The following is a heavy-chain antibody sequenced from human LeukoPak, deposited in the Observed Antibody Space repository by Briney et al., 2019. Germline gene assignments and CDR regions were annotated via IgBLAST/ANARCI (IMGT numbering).Heavy chain of an antibody. V-gene: IGHV4-31*03. CDR1: GGSISSGGYY. J-gene: IGHJ3*02. D-gene: IGHD3-10*01. CDR2: IYYSGST. CDR3: ARDAGVYAFDI. Sequence: SETLSLTCTVSGGSISSGGYYWSWIRQHPGKGLEWIGYIYYSGSTYYNPSLKSRVTISVDTSKNQFSLKLSSVTAADTAVYYRARDAGVYAFDIWGQGTMVTVSS.